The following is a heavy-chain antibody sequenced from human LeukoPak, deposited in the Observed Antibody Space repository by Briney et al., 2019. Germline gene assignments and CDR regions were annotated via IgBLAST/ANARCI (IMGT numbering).Heavy chain of an antibody. J-gene: IGHJ5*02. Sequence: GASVKVSCKASGYTFTSYGISWVRQAPGQGLEWMGWISAYNGNTNYAQKLQGRVTMTTDTSTSTAYMELRSLRSDDTAVYYCANLLGYCSSTSCRNWFDPWGQGTLVTVSS. CDR3: ANLLGYCSSTSCRNWFDP. V-gene: IGHV1-18*01. CDR2: ISAYNGNT. CDR1: GYTFTSYG. D-gene: IGHD2-2*01.